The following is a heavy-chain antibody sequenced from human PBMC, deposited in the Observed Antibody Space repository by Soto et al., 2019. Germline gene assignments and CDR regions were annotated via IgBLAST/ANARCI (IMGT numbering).Heavy chain of an antibody. V-gene: IGHV3-21*01. Sequence: GVNWILKTKGKGLEWVSSISSSSSYIYYADSVKGRFTISRDNAKNSLYLQMNSLRAEDTAVYYCARDLELGYCSSTSCPWDYWGQGTLVTVSS. D-gene: IGHD2-2*01. CDR1: G. CDR3: ARDLELGYCSSTSCPWDY. J-gene: IGHJ4*02. CDR2: ISSSSSYI.